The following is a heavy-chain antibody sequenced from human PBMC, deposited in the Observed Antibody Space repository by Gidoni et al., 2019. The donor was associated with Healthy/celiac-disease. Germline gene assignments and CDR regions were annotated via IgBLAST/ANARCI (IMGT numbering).Heavy chain of an antibody. J-gene: IGHJ5*02. CDR3: TTDRGGMFGVVRWFDP. D-gene: IGHD3-3*01. CDR1: GFTFSNAW. V-gene: IGHV3-15*01. CDR2: IKSKTDGGTT. Sequence: EVQLVESGGGLVQPGGSLRLSCAASGFTFSNAWMSWVRQAPGKGLEWVGSIKSKTDGGTTDYAAPVKGRFTISRDDSKNTLYLQMNSLKTEDTAVYYCTTDRGGMFGVVRWFDPWGQGTLVTVSS.